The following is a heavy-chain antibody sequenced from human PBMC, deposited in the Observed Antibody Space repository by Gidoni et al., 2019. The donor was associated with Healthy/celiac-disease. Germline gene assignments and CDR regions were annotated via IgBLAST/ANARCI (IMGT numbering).Heavy chain of an antibody. D-gene: IGHD6-19*01. V-gene: IGHV4-59*01. CDR2: IYYSGST. J-gene: IGHJ4*02. Sequence: QVQLQESGPGLVKPSETLSLTCTVSGGSISSYYWSWIRQPPGKGLEWIGYIYYSGSTNYNPSLKSRVTLSVDTSKNQFSLKLSSVTAADTAVYYCAREATRGIAVAYWGQGTLVTVSS. CDR1: GGSISSYY. CDR3: AREATRGIAVAY.